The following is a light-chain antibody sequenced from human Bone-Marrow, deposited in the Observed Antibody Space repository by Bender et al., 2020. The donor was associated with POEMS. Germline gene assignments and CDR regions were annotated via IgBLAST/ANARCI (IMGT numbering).Light chain of an antibody. J-gene: IGLJ1*01. Sequence: QSALTQPRSVSGSPGQSVTISCTGAYSDVGVYDYVSWYQQYPGKAPKLMIYDVSNRFSASKSGNTASLTISGLQAEDEADYYCSSYRSGSTLVFGTGSKVTVL. CDR3: SSYRSGSTLV. CDR1: YSDVGVYDY. CDR2: DV. V-gene: IGLV2-14*03.